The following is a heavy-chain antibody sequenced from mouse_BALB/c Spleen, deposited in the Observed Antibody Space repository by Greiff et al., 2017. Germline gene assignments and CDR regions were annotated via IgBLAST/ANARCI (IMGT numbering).Heavy chain of an antibody. CDR2: ISSGSSTI. V-gene: IGHV5-17*02. J-gene: IGHJ4*01. Sequence: EVQRVESGGGLVQPGGSRKLSCAASGFTFSSFGMHWVRQAPEKGLEWVAYISSGSSTIYYADTVKGRFTISRDNPKNTLFLQMTSLRSEDTAMYYCAREVTTASYAMDYWGQGTSVTVSS. D-gene: IGHD1-2*01. CDR3: AREVTTASYAMDY. CDR1: GFTFSSFG.